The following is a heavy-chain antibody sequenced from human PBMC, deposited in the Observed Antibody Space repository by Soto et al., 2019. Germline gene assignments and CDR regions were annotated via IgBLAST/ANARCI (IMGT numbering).Heavy chain of an antibody. J-gene: IGHJ4*02. CDR3: AREPFKRATFDDDFGSGYYNTLNCVY. Sequence: PGGSLRLSCAASGFTFSSYAMSWVRQAPGKGLEWVSAISGSGGSTYYADSVKGRFTISRDNAKNSLYLQLNSLRAEDTPVYYCAREPFKRATFDDDFGSGYYNTLNCVYWGQGTLVTVTS. D-gene: IGHD3-3*01. CDR2: ISGSGGST. CDR1: GFTFSSYA. V-gene: IGHV3-23*01.